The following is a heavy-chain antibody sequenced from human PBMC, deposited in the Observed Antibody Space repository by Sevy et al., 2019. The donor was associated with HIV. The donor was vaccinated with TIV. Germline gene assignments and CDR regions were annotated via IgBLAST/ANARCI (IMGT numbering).Heavy chain of an antibody. D-gene: IGHD5-18*01. CDR3: ARVTAGYSYGPYWYFDL. J-gene: IGHJ2*01. Sequence: ASVKVSCKASGYTFTSYGISWVRQAPGQGLEWMGWISAYNGNTNYAQKLQGRVTMTTDTSTGTAYMEVRGLGSDDTAVYYCARVTAGYSYGPYWYFDLWGRGTLVTVSS. V-gene: IGHV1-18*01. CDR2: ISAYNGNT. CDR1: GYTFTSYG.